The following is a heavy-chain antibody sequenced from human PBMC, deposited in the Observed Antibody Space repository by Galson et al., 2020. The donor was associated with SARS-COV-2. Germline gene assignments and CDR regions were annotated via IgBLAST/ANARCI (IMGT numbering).Heavy chain of an antibody. CDR2: IYYSGST. CDR1: GGSISSYY. D-gene: IGHD3-3*01. V-gene: IGHV4-59*08. Sequence: SETLSLTCTVSGGSISSYYWSWIRQPPGKGLEWIGYIYYSGSTNYNPSLKSRVTISVDTSKNQFSLKLSSVTAADTAVYYCARLIISRNDFWRVGYYYMDVWGKGTTVTVSS. CDR3: ARLIISRNDFWRVGYYYMDV. J-gene: IGHJ6*03.